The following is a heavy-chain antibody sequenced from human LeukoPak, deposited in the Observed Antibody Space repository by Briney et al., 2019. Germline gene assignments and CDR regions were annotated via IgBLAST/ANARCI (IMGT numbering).Heavy chain of an antibody. D-gene: IGHD3-10*01. V-gene: IGHV4-39*07. J-gene: IGHJ6*03. CDR2: IYYTGST. CDR3: TRGAGRHYYYYYMDI. Sequence: PSETLSLTCTVSGGSISSNTYFWGWIRQPPGNGLELIGTIYYTGSTHYNPSLDSRVTISLDTSKNQFSLKMRSVTAADTAVYYCTRGAGRHYYYYYMDIWGKGTTVTVSS. CDR1: GGSISSNTYF.